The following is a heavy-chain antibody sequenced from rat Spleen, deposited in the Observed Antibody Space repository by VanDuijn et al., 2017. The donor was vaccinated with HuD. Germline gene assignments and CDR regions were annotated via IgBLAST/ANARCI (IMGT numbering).Heavy chain of an antibody. Sequence: EVQLQESGPGLVKPSQSLSLTCSVTGYSITSSYRWNWIRKFPGNKLEWTGYIKRSGSTNYNPSIKSQISITRDTSKNQFFLQVNSVTTEDTATYYCAREREAVQFGGYVMDAWGQGASVTVSS. CDR1: GYSITSSYR. CDR2: IKRSGST. V-gene: IGHV3-3*01. D-gene: IGHD4-3*01. CDR3: AREREAVQFGGYVMDA. J-gene: IGHJ4*01.